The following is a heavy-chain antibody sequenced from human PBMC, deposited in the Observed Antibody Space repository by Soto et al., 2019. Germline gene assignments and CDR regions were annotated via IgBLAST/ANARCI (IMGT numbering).Heavy chain of an antibody. J-gene: IGHJ4*02. Sequence: GGSLRLSCVVSGFIFSDFGMHWVRQSPGEGLAWVASISKDGSDTYYAESVKGRFTISRDDSKSTVFLQMNTLKVDDTAAYFCAPPREGQWLVFDHWGQRTLVTVSA. CDR1: GFIFSDFG. CDR3: APPREGQWLVFDH. V-gene: IGHV3-30*03. CDR2: ISKDGSDT. D-gene: IGHD6-19*01.